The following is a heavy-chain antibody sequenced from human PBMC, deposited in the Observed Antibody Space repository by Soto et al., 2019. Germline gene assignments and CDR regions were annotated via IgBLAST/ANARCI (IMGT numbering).Heavy chain of an antibody. V-gene: IGHV3-15*07. CDR1: GFTFSNAW. CDR3: TTGHYDYVWGSYRYPPFDY. Sequence: EVQLVESGGGLVKPGGSLRLSCAASGFTFSNAWMNWVRQAPGKGLEWVGRIKSKTDGGTTDYAAPVKGRFTISRDDSKNTLYLQMNSLKTEDTAVYYCTTGHYDYVWGSYRYPPFDYWGKGTLVTVSS. J-gene: IGHJ4*02. CDR2: IKSKTDGGTT. D-gene: IGHD3-16*02.